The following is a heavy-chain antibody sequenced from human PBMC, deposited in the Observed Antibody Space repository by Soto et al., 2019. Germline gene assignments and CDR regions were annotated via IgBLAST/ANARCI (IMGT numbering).Heavy chain of an antibody. V-gene: IGHV3-23*01. D-gene: IGHD6-13*01. J-gene: IGHJ5*02. Sequence: EVQLLEAGGGLVQPGGSLRLSCAASGFTSSNYAIRWVRQAPGKGLEWVSSITGSGDTTYYADSVKGRFTISRDNSKNTVYLQMNSLRVEDTAVYYCAKDPLKYSSSWYLEWWFDPWGQGTLVTVSS. CDR3: AKDPLKYSSSWYLEWWFDP. CDR1: GFTSSNYA. CDR2: ITGSGDTT.